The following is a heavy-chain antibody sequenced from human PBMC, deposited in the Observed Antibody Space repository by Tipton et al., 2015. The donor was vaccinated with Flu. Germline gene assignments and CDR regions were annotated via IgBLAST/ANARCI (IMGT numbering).Heavy chain of an antibody. Sequence: QLVQSGAEVKKPGASVKVSCKASGYTFTSYGISWVRQAPGQGLEWMGWISAYNGNTNYAQKLQGRVTMTTDTSTSTAYMELRSLRSDDTAVYYWAGAGENYDFWSGYYFGYYGMDVWGQGTTVTVSS. CDR3: AGAGENYDFWSGYYFGYYGMDV. CDR1: GYTFTSYG. CDR2: ISAYNGNT. J-gene: IGHJ6*02. D-gene: IGHD3-3*01. V-gene: IGHV1-18*01.